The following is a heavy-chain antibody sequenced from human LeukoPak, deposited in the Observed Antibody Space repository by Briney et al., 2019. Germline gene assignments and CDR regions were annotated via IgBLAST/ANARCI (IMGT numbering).Heavy chain of an antibody. CDR3: ARVSLRWLQLGSYFDY. CDR2: INAGNGNT. D-gene: IGHD5-24*01. V-gene: IGHV1-3*01. J-gene: IGHJ4*02. CDR1: GYTFTSHA. Sequence: GASVKVSCKASGYTFTSHAMHWVRQAPGQRLEWMGWINAGNGNTKYSQKFQGRVTITRDTSASTAYMELSSLRSEDTAVYYCARVSLRWLQLGSYFDYWGQGTLVTVSS.